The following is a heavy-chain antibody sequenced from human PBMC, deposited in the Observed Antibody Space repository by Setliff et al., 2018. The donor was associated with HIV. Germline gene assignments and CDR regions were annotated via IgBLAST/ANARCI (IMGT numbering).Heavy chain of an antibody. CDR2: IIPIFGTA. V-gene: IGHV1-69*05. J-gene: IGHJ5*02. Sequence: ASVKVSCKASGGTFSSYAISWVRQAPGQGLEWMGGIIPIFGTANYAQKFQGRVTITTDESTSTAYMELSSLRSEDTAVYYCASGYCSSTSCFYNWFDPWGQGTLVTVSS. CDR3: ASGYCSSTSCFYNWFDP. D-gene: IGHD2-2*01. CDR1: GGTFSSYA.